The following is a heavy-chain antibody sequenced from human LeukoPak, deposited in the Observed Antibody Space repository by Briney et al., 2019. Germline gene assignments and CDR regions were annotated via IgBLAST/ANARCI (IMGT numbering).Heavy chain of an antibody. CDR1: GFTFSNYW. CDR2: IYVDGRTT. Sequence: GGSLRLSCAASGFTFSNYWMHWVRHPPGKGLVWVSRIYVDGRTTNYADSVKGRFTISRDNAKNTVYLEMNSLSVEDTATYYCMRDFRSADLWGQGTLVTVTS. CDR3: MRDFRSADL. J-gene: IGHJ5*02. V-gene: IGHV3-74*01.